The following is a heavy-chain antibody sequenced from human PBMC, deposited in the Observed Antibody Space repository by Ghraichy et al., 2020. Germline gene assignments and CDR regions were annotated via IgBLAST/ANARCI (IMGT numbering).Heavy chain of an antibody. Sequence: GESLNISCAASGFTFSSYAMSWVRQAPGKGLEWVSAISGSGGSTYYADSVKGRFTISRDNSKNTLYLQMNSLRAEDTAVYYCAKDRGRPAGGVDYWGQGTLVTVSS. J-gene: IGHJ4*02. CDR1: GFTFSSYA. V-gene: IGHV3-23*01. CDR2: ISGSGGST. CDR3: AKDRGRPAGGVDY. D-gene: IGHD1-26*01.